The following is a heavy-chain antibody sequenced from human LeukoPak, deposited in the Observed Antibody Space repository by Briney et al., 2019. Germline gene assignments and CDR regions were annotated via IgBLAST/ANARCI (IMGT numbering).Heavy chain of an antibody. D-gene: IGHD3-3*01. V-gene: IGHV4-4*07. J-gene: IGHJ4*02. CDR3: ARGGYDFWSGYQVD. CDR1: GGSIGSYY. Sequence: SETLSLTCTVSGGSIGSYYWSWIRQPAGKGLEWIGRIYTSGSTNYNPSLKSRVTMSVDTSKNQFSLKLSSVTAADTAVYYCARGGYDFWSGYQVDWGQGTLVTVSS. CDR2: IYTSGST.